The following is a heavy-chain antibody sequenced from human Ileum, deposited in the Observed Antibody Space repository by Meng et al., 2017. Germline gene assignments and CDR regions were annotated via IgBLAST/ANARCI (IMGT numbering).Heavy chain of an antibody. CDR3: AHKIYDKNEERYYFDF. V-gene: IGHV2-5*01. CDR2: IHWNEDK. J-gene: IGHJ4*02. Sequence: QIPLRESCPTLVKPSQNLTLTCTFSGFSLGITGEGVGWIRQPPGKALEWLAAIHWNEDKRYSPSLRTRLSITKDTSKNQVVLTLANVDPVDTATYFCAHKIYDKNEERYYFDFWGQGTLVTVSS. CDR1: GFSLGITGEG. D-gene: IGHD1-1*01.